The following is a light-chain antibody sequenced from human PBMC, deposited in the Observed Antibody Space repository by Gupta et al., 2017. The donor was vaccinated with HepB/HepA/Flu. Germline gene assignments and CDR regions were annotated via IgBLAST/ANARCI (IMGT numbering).Light chain of an antibody. V-gene: IGLV2-23*02. CDR1: SRDVGSYNL. CDR2: EVS. J-gene: IGLJ3*02. Sequence: QSALTQPASVSGSPGQAITISCTGTSRDVGSYNLVSLYQQHPGKAPKLMIYEVSKRPSGVSNRFSGSKSGNTASLTISGLQAEDEADYYCCSYAGSSTWVFGGGTKLTVL. CDR3: CSYAGSSTWV.